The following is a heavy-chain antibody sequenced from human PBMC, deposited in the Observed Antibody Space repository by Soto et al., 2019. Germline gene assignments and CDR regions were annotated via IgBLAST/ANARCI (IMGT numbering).Heavy chain of an antibody. CDR3: AKEAYWGYDAFDI. CDR1: GLTFSSHA. Sequence: PGGSLRLSCAASGLTFSSHAMRWVRQAPGKGLEWVSAISGTGGATYYADSVKGRFTISRDNSKNTLYLQMNSLRAEDTAVYYCAKEAYWGYDAFDIWGQGTMVTVSS. V-gene: IGHV3-23*01. J-gene: IGHJ3*02. CDR2: ISGTGGAT. D-gene: IGHD2-8*02.